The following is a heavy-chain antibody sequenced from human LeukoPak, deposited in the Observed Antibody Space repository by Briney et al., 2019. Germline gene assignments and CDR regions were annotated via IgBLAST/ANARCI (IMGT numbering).Heavy chain of an antibody. D-gene: IGHD3/OR15-3a*01. V-gene: IGHV3-23*01. CDR3: AKRGVVIRVILVGFHKEAYYFES. Sequence: PGGSLRLSCAASGFTFSSYEMNWVRQAPGKGLEWVAGISDSGGSTKYADSVKGRFTISRDNPKNTLYLQMNSLTAEDTAVYFCAKRGVVIRVILVGFHKEAYYFESWGQGALVTVSS. J-gene: IGHJ4*02. CDR2: ISDSGGST. CDR1: GFTFSSYE.